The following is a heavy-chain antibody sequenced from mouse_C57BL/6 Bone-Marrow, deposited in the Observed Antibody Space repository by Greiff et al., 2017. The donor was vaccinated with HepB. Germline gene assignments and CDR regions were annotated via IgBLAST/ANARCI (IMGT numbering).Heavy chain of an antibody. D-gene: IGHD2-3*01. J-gene: IGHJ2*01. CDR2: IDPENGDT. CDR1: GFNIKDDY. Sequence: VQLQQSGAELVRPGASVKLSCTASGFNIKDDYMHWVKQRPEQGLEWIGWIDPENGDTEYASKFQGKATITADTSSNTAYLQLSSLTSEDTAVYYCTRGLLPDYWGQGTTLTVSS. V-gene: IGHV14-4*01. CDR3: TRGLLPDY.